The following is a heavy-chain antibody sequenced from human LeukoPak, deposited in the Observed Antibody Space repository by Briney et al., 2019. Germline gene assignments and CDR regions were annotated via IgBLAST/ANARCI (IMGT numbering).Heavy chain of an antibody. CDR3: AESYRGVNNWFDP. D-gene: IGHD3-10*01. CDR2: VDPEDGET. CDR1: GYTFTDYY. J-gene: IGHJ5*02. Sequence: GSSVKVSCKVSGYTFTDYYMHWVQQAPGKGLEWMRLVDPEDGETIYAEKFQGRVTITADTSTDTAYMELSSLRSEDTAVYYCAESYRGVNNWFDPWGQGTLVTVSS. V-gene: IGHV1-69-2*01.